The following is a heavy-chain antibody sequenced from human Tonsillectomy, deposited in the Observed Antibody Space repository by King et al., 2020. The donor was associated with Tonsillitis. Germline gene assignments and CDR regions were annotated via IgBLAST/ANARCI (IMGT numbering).Heavy chain of an antibody. J-gene: IGHJ6*03. CDR1: GGSFSGYY. Sequence: VQLQQWGARLLKPSEPLSLTCAVFGGSFSGYYWTWIRQPPGKGLEWIGEINHSGGTNYNPSLKSRVPISVDTSKNQFSLTLSSVTAADTAVYYCARGGGTIFGVIVADSYYYYMDVWGKGTTVTVSS. V-gene: IGHV4-34*01. D-gene: IGHD3-3*01. CDR3: ARGGGTIFGVIVADSYYYYMDV. CDR2: INHSGGT.